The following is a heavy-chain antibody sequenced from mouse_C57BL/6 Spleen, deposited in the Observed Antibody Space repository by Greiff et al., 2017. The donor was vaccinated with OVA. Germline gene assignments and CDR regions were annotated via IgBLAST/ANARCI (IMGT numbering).Heavy chain of an antibody. V-gene: IGHV3-6*01. CDR1: GYSITSGYY. J-gene: IGHJ2*01. CDR3: AGNSRY. CDR2: ISYDGSN. D-gene: IGHD2-1*01. Sequence: EVQLVESGPGLVKPSQSLSLTCSVTGYSITSGYYWNWIRQFPGNKLAWMGYISYDGSNNYNPSLKNRISITRDTSKNQFFLKLNSVTTEDTATYYCAGNSRYWGQGTTLTVSS.